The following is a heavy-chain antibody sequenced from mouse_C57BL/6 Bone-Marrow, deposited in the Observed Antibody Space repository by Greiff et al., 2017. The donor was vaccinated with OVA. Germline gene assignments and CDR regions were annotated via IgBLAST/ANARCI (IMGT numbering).Heavy chain of an antibody. CDR1: GYTFTDYY. D-gene: IGHD1-1*01. CDR2: INPYNGGT. Sequence: VHVKQSGPVLVKPGASVKMSCKASGYTFTDYYMNWVKQSHGKSLEWIGVINPYNGGTSYNQKFKGKATLTVDKSSSTAYMELNSLTSEDYAVYYCASYGGYAMDYWGQGTSVTVSS. J-gene: IGHJ4*01. CDR3: ASYGGYAMDY. V-gene: IGHV1-19*01.